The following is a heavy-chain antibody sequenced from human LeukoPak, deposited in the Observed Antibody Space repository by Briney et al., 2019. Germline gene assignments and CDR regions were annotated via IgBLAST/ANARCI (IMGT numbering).Heavy chain of an antibody. CDR1: GFTFDDYA. V-gene: IGHV3-9*01. J-gene: IGHJ4*02. D-gene: IGHD3-16*01. CDR2: ISWNSGNI. Sequence: GGSLRLSCAASGFTFDDYAMHWVRQAPGKGLEWVTGISWNSGNIGYADSVKGRFTISRDTAKNSLYLQMNSLRAEDTALYYCAKWGSHSAGFDYWGQGTLVTVSS. CDR3: AKWGSHSAGFDY.